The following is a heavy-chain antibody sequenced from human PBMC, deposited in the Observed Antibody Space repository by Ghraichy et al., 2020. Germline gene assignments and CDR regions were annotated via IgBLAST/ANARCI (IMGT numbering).Heavy chain of an antibody. Sequence: SGPTLVKPTETLTLTCTVSGFSLSNARMGVSWIRQPPGKALEWLAHIFSNDEKSYSTSLKSRLTISKDTSKSQVVLTMTNMDPVDTATYYCARIELLWFGEFGYYYGMDVWGQGTTVTVSS. CDR2: IFSNDEK. CDR1: GFSLSNARMG. D-gene: IGHD3-10*01. CDR3: ARIELLWFGEFGYYYGMDV. J-gene: IGHJ6*02. V-gene: IGHV2-26*01.